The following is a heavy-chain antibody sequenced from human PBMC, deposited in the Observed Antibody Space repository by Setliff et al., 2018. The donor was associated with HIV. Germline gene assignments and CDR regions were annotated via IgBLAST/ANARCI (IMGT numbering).Heavy chain of an antibody. J-gene: IGHJ6*02. V-gene: IGHV4-39*07. CDR1: GGSISSSGYY. D-gene: IGHD6-19*01. Sequence: PSETLSLTCTVSGGSISSSGYYWGWIRQPPGKGLEWIGSIYYSGSTYYNPSLKSRVTISVDTSKNQFSLKLSSVTAADTAVYYCARDLYSSGWYGLYYYGMGVWGQGTTVTVSS. CDR2: IYYSGST. CDR3: ARDLYSSGWYGLYYYGMGV.